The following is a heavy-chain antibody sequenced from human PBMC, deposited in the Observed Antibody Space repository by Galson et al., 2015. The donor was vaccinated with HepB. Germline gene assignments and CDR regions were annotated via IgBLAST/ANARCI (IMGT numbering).Heavy chain of an antibody. CDR1: GDSVSSNSAA. V-gene: IGHV6-1*01. Sequence: CAISGDSVSSNSAAWNWIRQSPSRGLEWLGRTYYRFKWYNDYAVSVKSRITINPDTSKNQFSLQLNSVTPEDTAVYYCAREGYYGSGSYYLGGDDAFDIWGQGTMVTVSS. CDR2: TYYRFKWYN. J-gene: IGHJ3*02. D-gene: IGHD3-10*01. CDR3: AREGYYGSGSYYLGGDDAFDI.